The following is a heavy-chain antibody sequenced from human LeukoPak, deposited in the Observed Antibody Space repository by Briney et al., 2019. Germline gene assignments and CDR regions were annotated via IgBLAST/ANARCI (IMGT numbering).Heavy chain of an antibody. CDR2: IYYSGST. J-gene: IGHJ4*02. CDR3: ARARILWFGATNYFDY. CDR1: GGSISSSSYY. Sequence: SETLSLTCTVSGGSISSSSYYWGWIRQPPGKGLEWIGSIYYSGSTYYNPSLKSRVTISVDTSKNQFSLKLSSVTAADTAVYYCARARILWFGATNYFDYWGQGTLVTVSS. D-gene: IGHD3-10*01. V-gene: IGHV4-39*01.